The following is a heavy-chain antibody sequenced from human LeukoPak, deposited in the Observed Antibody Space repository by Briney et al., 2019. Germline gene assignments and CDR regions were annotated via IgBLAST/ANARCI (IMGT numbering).Heavy chain of an antibody. J-gene: IGHJ5*02. CDR2: IYYSGST. Sequence: PSETLSLTCAVSGGSISSNSYYWGWIRQPPGKGLEWIGSIYYSGSTYYNPSLKSRVTISVDTSKNQFSLKLSSVTAADAAVYYCARGYSSSWWVSNWFDPWGQGTLVTVSS. CDR3: ARGYSSSWWVSNWFDP. CDR1: GGSISSNSYY. D-gene: IGHD6-13*01. V-gene: IGHV4-39*01.